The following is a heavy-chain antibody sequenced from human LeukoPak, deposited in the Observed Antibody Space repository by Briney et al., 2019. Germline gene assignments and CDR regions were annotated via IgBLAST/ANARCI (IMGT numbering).Heavy chain of an antibody. Sequence: GGSLRLSCAASGFTFSSYAMSWVRQAPGKGLEWVSAISGSGGSTYYADSVKGRFTISRDNSKNTLYLQMNSLRAEDTAVYYCAKDNSGSYSRVWDLTIDAFDIWGQGTMVTVSS. CDR2: ISGSGGST. D-gene: IGHD1-26*01. J-gene: IGHJ3*02. CDR3: AKDNSGSYSRVWDLTIDAFDI. CDR1: GFTFSSYA. V-gene: IGHV3-23*01.